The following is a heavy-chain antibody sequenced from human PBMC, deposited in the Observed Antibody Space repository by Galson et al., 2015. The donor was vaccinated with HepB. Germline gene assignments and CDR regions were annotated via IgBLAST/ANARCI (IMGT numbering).Heavy chain of an antibody. V-gene: IGHV3-74*01. CDR2: INSDGSST. J-gene: IGHJ6*02. CDR1: GFTFSSYW. Sequence: SLRLSCAASGFTFSSYWMHWVRQAPGKGLVWVSRINSDGSSTSYADSVKGRFTISRDNAKNTLYLQMNSLRAEDTAVYYCASFRQQLERHVSYYYGMDVWGQGTTVTVSS. CDR3: ASFRQQLERHVSYYYGMDV. D-gene: IGHD1-1*01.